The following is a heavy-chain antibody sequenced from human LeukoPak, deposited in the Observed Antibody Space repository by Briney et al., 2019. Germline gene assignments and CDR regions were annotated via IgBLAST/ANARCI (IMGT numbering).Heavy chain of an antibody. D-gene: IGHD6-13*01. CDR2: IGTAGEI. CDR3: ARAAYSSTWYSRYFDL. V-gene: IGHV3-13*01. Sequence: GGSLRLSCAGSGFTFSLYSMHWVRQVTGKGLEWVSGIGTAGEIYYPGSVKGRFTISRENAKNSLYLQMNSLRAGDTAVYYCARAAYSSTWYSRYFDLWGRGTLVTVSS. J-gene: IGHJ2*01. CDR1: GFTFSLYS.